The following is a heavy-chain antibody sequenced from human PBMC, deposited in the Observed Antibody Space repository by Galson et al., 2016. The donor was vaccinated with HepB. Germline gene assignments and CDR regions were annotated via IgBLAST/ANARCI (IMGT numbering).Heavy chain of an antibody. CDR3: ARVSEEQLLDAFYL. V-gene: IGHV3-21*01. CDR2: ISSGSSYI. D-gene: IGHD6-6*01. J-gene: IGHJ3*01. Sequence: SLRLSCATSGFTFTRYNMNWVRQAPGKGLEWVSSISSGSSYIYYADSVKGRFTISRDNAKKSLYLQMNSLRPEDTAVYYCARVSEEQLLDAFYLWGQGTMVTVSS. CDR1: GFTFTRYN.